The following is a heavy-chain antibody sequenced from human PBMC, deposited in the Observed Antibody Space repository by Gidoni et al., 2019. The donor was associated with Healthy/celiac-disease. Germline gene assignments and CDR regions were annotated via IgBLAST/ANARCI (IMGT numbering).Heavy chain of an antibody. Sequence: QVQLQESGPGLVKPSETLSLTCTVSGGSISRYYWSWIRQPAGKGLEWIGRIYTSGSTNYNPSLKSRVTMSVDTSKNQFSLKLSSVTAADTAVYYCARDGVVVVPAALYYYYGMDVWGQGTTVTVSS. CDR3: ARDGVVVVPAALYYYYGMDV. CDR1: GGSISRYY. CDR2: IYTSGST. D-gene: IGHD2-2*01. J-gene: IGHJ6*02. V-gene: IGHV4-4*07.